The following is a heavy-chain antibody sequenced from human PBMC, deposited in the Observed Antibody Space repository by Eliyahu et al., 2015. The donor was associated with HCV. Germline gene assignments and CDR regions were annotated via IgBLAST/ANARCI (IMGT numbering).Heavy chain of an antibody. D-gene: IGHD6-19*01. CDR1: GFTFSDXA. CDR2: ISGSGARA. CDR3: AKRQWLDYYYGMDV. Sequence: EVQLLESGGGFVPPGGSLRLSCAASGFTFSDXAMTWVRQAPGKGLGWVSTISGSGARAHYADSVKGRFTVSRDNSKNTVSLEMNSLRAEDTALYYCAKRQWLDYYYGMDVWGQGTSVTVSS. V-gene: IGHV3-23*01. J-gene: IGHJ6*02.